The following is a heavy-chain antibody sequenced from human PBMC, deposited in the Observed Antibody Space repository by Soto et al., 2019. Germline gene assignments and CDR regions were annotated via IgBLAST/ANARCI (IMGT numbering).Heavy chain of an antibody. CDR1: GYSFTSYW. V-gene: IGHV5-51*01. Sequence: GDSLKISCKGSGYSFTSYWIGWVRQMPGKGLEWMGIIYPGDSDTRYSPSFQGQVTISADKSISTAYLQWSSLKASDTAMYYCARHSPYHVGACDYWGQGARVTVAS. J-gene: IGHJ4*02. CDR3: ARHSPYHVGACDY. D-gene: IGHD1-26*01. CDR2: IYPGDSDT.